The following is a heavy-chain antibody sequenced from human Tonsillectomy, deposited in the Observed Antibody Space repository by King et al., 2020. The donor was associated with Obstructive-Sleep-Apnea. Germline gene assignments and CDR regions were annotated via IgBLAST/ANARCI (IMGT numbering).Heavy chain of an antibody. V-gene: IGHV4-4*02. CDR1: GGSISSSNW. CDR3: ARDNKEVGYYYYYGMDV. D-gene: IGHD2/OR15-2a*01. CDR2: IYHSGST. Sequence: QLQESGPGLVKPSGTLSLTCAVSGGSISSSNWWSWVRQPPGKGLEWIGEIYHSGSTNYNPFLKSRVTISVDKSKNQFSLKLSSVTAADTAVYYCARDNKEVGYYYYYGMDVWGQGTTVTVSS. J-gene: IGHJ6*02.